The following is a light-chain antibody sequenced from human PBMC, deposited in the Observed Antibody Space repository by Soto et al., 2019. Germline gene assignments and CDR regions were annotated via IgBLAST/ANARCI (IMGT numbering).Light chain of an antibody. V-gene: IGLV2-23*01. CDR1: SSDVGNFNR. CDR2: EAN. CDR3: CSYAGGSAYV. Sequence: QSALNQPAAVSGYPGQSLTISCTGTSSDVGNFNRVSWYQQHPGKAPKLIIYEANQRPSGVSSRFSGSKSGNTASLTISGIRSEDEADYQCCSYAGGSAYVVGTGTKLTV. J-gene: IGLJ1*01.